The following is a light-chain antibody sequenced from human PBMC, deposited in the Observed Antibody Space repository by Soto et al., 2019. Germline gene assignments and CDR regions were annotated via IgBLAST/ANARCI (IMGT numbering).Light chain of an antibody. CDR3: QQYGSSPRT. Sequence: EIVLTQSPGTLSLSPGERATLSCRASQSLSSSYLAWYQQNPGQAPRLLIYGASNRATGVPDRFSGSGSGSEFTLTISRLEPEDFAVYYCQQYGSSPRTFGQGTKVEIK. CDR2: GAS. CDR1: QSLSSSY. V-gene: IGKV3-20*01. J-gene: IGKJ1*01.